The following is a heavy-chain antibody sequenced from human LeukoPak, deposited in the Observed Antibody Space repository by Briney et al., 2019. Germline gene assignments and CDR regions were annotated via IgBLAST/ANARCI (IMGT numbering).Heavy chain of an antibody. CDR1: GFTFSSYG. CDR2: ISYDGSNK. D-gene: IGHD1-1*01. V-gene: IGHV3-30*18. J-gene: IGHJ4*02. CDR3: AKDRRTTETFDY. Sequence: GGSLRLSCAASGFTFSSYGMHWVRQAPGKGLEWVAVISYDGSNKYYADSVKGRFTISRDNSKNTLYLQMNSLRAEDTAVYYCAKDRRTTETFDYWGRGTLVTVSS.